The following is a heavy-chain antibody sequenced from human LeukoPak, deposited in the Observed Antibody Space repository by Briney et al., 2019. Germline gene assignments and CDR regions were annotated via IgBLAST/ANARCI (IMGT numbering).Heavy chain of an antibody. V-gene: IGHV3-23*01. Sequence: GGSLRLSCAASGFTLSSYAMGSVRQAPGKGLGWVSAISGSGGSTYYADSVKGRFTISRDNSKNTLYLQMNSLRAEDTAVYYCAKFWSMTTVVTPFDYWGQGTLVTVSS. CDR3: AKFWSMTTVVTPFDY. D-gene: IGHD4-23*01. CDR1: GFTLSSYA. J-gene: IGHJ4*02. CDR2: ISGSGGST.